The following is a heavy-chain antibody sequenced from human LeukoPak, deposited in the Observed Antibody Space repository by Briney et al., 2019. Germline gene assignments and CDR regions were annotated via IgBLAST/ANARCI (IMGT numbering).Heavy chain of an antibody. Sequence: SVKVSCKASGGTSNSHAISWVRQAPGQGLEWMGRIIAKLGTTNSAQEFQDRVTLTEDKSTNTAYMELTSLTSDDTAIYYCATTNDGGGYQWGDFFDYWGQGTLVTVSS. V-gene: IGHV1-69*04. D-gene: IGHD3-22*01. CDR2: IIAKLGTT. CDR1: GGTSNSHA. J-gene: IGHJ4*02. CDR3: ATTNDGGGYQWGDFFDY.